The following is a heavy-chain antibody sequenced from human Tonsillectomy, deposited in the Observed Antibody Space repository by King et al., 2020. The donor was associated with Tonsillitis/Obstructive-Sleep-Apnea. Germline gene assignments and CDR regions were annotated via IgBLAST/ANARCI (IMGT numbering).Heavy chain of an antibody. D-gene: IGHD2-2*01. CDR3: ARGGAPTYQLLPLYYYYGMDV. CDR1: GFTFSSYA. CDR2: ISSNGGST. V-gene: IGHV3-64*01. Sequence: QLVQSGGGLVQPGGSLRLSCAASGFTFSSYAMHWVRQAPGKGLEYVSAISSNGGSTYYANSVKGRFTISRDNSKNTLYLQMGSLRAEDMAVYYCARGGAPTYQLLPLYYYYGMDVWGQGTTVTVSS. J-gene: IGHJ6*02.